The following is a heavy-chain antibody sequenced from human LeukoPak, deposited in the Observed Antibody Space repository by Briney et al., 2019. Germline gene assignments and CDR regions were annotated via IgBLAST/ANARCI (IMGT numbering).Heavy chain of an antibody. CDR2: ISYDGSNK. Sequence: GRSLRLSCAASGFTFGSYAMHWVRQAPGKGLEWVAVISYDGSNKYYADSVKGRFTISRDNSKNTLYLQMNSLRAEDTAVYYCAREVIAAAGTGFNWFDPWGQGTLVTVSS. CDR3: AREVIAAAGTGFNWFDP. V-gene: IGHV3-30*04. J-gene: IGHJ5*02. D-gene: IGHD6-13*01. CDR1: GFTFGSYA.